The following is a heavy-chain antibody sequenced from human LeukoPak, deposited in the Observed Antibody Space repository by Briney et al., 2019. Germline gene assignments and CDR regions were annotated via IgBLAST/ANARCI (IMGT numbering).Heavy chain of an antibody. CDR3: AGLTPGRFYMDV. Sequence: SETLSLTCTVSGGSISGYFWSWIRQPPGKGLEWIGYIYSSGGTNYNPSLKSRVTLSVDTSKNQFSLKLSSVTAADTAVYYCAGLTPGRFYMDVWGKGTTVTVSS. J-gene: IGHJ6*03. D-gene: IGHD7-27*01. CDR2: IYSSGGT. CDR1: GGSISGYF. V-gene: IGHV4-4*09.